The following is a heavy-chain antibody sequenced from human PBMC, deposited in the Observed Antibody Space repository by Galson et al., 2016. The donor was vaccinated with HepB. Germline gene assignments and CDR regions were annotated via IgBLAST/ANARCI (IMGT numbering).Heavy chain of an antibody. V-gene: IGHV3-53*01. Sequence: SLRLSCAASGFTVSSTYMSWVRQAPGKGLEWVSVTYSGGDTYYADSVKGRFTISRDNSKNTLYLQMNSLRAEDTAVYYCATDSPHSSSWGSHWGQGTLDTVSS. J-gene: IGHJ4*02. CDR2: TYSGGDT. CDR1: GFTVSSTY. D-gene: IGHD6-13*01. CDR3: ATDSPHSSSWGSH.